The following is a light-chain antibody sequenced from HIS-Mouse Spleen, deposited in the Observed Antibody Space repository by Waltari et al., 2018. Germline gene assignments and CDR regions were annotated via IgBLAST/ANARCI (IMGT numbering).Light chain of an antibody. J-gene: IGKJ3*01. CDR2: LGS. Sequence: SVMTQSPLSLPFTPGDPSSLSCSSSQSLLPSNGYNYLDWYLQKPGQSPQLLIYLGSNRASGVPDRFSGSGSGSDLTLKISRVEAEDVGVYYCMQALQTPFTFGPGTKVDIK. CDR3: MQALQTPFT. V-gene: IGKV2-28*01. CDR1: QSLLPSNGYNY.